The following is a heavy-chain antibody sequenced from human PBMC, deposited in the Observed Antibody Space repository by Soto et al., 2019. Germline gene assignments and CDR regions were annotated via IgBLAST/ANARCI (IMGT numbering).Heavy chain of an antibody. CDR2: FYPGDSTS. J-gene: IGHJ3*02. D-gene: IGHD2-2*03. Sequence: GEALKISCKTSGYSFISYWVAWVRQKPGKGLEWMGTFYPGDSTSTYSPSFQGQVTISVDKSISTAYLHLSSLKASDTAMYYCARIIGYCRNNDCSWTFDIWGQGTTVTVSS. CDR3: ARIIGYCRNNDCSWTFDI. CDR1: GYSFISYW. V-gene: IGHV5-51*01.